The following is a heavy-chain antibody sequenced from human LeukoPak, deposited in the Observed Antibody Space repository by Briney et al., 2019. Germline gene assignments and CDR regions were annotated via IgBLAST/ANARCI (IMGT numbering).Heavy chain of an antibody. Sequence: ASVKVSCKASGYTFTSYDINWVRQAAGQGLEWMGWMNPNSGNTGYAQKFQGGVTMTRNTSISTAYMELSSLRSEDTAVYYCARDRALRLRNYYYYYGMDVWGQGTTVTVSS. CDR1: GYTFTSYD. D-gene: IGHD5-12*01. CDR3: ARDRALRLRNYYYYYGMDV. J-gene: IGHJ6*02. V-gene: IGHV1-8*01. CDR2: MNPNSGNT.